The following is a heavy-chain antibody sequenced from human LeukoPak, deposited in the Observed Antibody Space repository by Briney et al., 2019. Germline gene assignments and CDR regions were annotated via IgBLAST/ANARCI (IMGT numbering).Heavy chain of an antibody. CDR2: INHSGST. D-gene: IGHD5-18*01. V-gene: IGHV4-34*01. Sequence: SETLSLTCAVYGGSFSGYYWSWIRQPPGKGLEWIGGINHSGSTNYNPSLKSRVTISVDTSKNQFSLKLSSVTAADTAVYYCASLRGYSYGYWDYWGQGTLVTVSS. J-gene: IGHJ4*02. CDR3: ASLRGYSYGYWDY. CDR1: GGSFSGYY.